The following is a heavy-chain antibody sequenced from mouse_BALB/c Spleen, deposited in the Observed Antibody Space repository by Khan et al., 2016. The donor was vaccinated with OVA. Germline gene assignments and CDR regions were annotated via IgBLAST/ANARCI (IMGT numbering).Heavy chain of an antibody. CDR1: GYTFISYT. Sequence: VELVESGAELARPGASVKMSCKASGYTFISYTIHWIKKRPGQGLEWIGYINPSNGYTNYNQKFKDKAILITDKSSTTAYLQLSSLTSDDSAVNNCVRDGAYHRNDGWFTYWGQGTLVTVAA. CDR2: INPSNGYT. D-gene: IGHD2-14*01. J-gene: IGHJ3*01. CDR3: VRDGAYHRNDGWFTY. V-gene: IGHV1-4*01.